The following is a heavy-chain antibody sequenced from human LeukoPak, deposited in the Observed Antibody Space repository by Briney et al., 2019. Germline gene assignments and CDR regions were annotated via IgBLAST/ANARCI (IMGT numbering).Heavy chain of an antibody. V-gene: IGHV1-2*02. Sequence: GASVKVSCKTSGYPFSDYYIHWIRQASGQGLESMGWINPKNGDTKYARRSQGRLTITMDTSIDTVYMELRSLRYDDTAVYYCARLSALWGQGTLVTVSS. CDR3: ARLSAL. CDR2: INPKNGDT. J-gene: IGHJ4*02. CDR1: GYPFSDYY.